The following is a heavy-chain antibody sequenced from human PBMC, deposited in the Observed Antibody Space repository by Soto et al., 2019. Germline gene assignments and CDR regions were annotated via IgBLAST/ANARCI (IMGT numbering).Heavy chain of an antibody. CDR2: ISYDGSNK. J-gene: IGHJ6*02. Sequence: QAGGSLRLSCAASGFTFSSYGMHWVRHAPGKGLEWVAVISYDGSNKYYADSVKGRFTISRDNSKNTLYLQMNSLRAEDTAVYYCAKDYGDPVRQNYYYYYGMDVWGQGTTVTVSS. CDR3: AKDYGDPVRQNYYYYYGMDV. D-gene: IGHD4-17*01. V-gene: IGHV3-30*18. CDR1: GFTFSSYG.